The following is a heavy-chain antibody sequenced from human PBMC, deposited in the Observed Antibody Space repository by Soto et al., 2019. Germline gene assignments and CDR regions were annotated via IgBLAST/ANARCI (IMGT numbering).Heavy chain of an antibody. J-gene: IGHJ6*02. D-gene: IGHD3-10*01. V-gene: IGHV5-51*01. CDR2: IYPGDSDT. CDR3: ARHVDQHYYGSGSYYNADYYYGMDV. Sequence: PGESRKISWKGSGYSFTSYWIGWVRQMPGKGLEWMGIIYPGDSDTRYSPSFQGQVTISADKSISTAYLQWSSLKASDTAMYYCARHVDQHYYGSGSYYNADYYYGMDVCGQGTTVPVSS. CDR1: GYSFTSYW.